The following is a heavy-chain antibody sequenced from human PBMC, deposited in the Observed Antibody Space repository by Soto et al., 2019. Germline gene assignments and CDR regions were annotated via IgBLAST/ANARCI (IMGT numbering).Heavy chain of an antibody. D-gene: IGHD2-2*02. J-gene: IGHJ3*02. Sequence: GESLKISCKGSGYSFTSYWIGWVRQMPGKGLEWMGIIYPGDSDTRYSPSFQGQVTISADKSITTAYLQWSSLKASDTAMYFCARGYCSGTRCFTAFDIWGQGTMVT. CDR3: ARGYCSGTRCFTAFDI. CDR1: GYSFTSYW. CDR2: IYPGDSDT. V-gene: IGHV5-51*01.